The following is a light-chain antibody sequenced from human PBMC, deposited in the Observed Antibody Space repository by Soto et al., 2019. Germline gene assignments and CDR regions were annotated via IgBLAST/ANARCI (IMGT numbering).Light chain of an antibody. V-gene: IGKV3-11*01. CDR1: QSVSSY. Sequence: EIVLTQSPATLSLSPGERATLSCRTSQSVSSYFAWYQQKPGRAPRLLIYDASNRATGIPARFIGSGSGTDFTLTISILEPEDFAVYYCQQRSNWTITFGQGTRLEIK. J-gene: IGKJ5*01. CDR2: DAS. CDR3: QQRSNWTIT.